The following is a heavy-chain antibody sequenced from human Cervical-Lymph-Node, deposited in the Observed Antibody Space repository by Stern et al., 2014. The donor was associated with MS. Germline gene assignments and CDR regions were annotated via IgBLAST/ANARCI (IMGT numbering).Heavy chain of an antibody. J-gene: IGHJ4*02. D-gene: IGHD3-10*01. CDR2: ISYDGSDT. Sequence: VQLLESGGGVVQPGRSLRLTCTVSGFTFSSYGMHWVRQAPGKGLEWVSVISYDGSDTYYAESVKGRFTISRDNTKNTLYLEMRRLRREDTAVYYCVKRGITEVRGVRLGDYWGPGTLVIVYS. CDR1: GFTFSSYG. CDR3: VKRGITEVRGVRLGDY. V-gene: IGHV3-30*18.